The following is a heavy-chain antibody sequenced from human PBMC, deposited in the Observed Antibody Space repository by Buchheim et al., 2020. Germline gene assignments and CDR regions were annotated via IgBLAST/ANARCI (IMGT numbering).Heavy chain of an antibody. CDR2: IDPSGSFT. CDR1: GYSFTKYW. Sequence: EVQLVQSGAEVKKPGESLRISCQGSGYSFTKYWINWVRQMPGKGLEWMGRIDPSGSFTDYSPSFQGQVTVSVDTSISAAYLQWSSLKASDTAIYYCARSGDIAAGGLDFWGQGT. V-gene: IGHV5-10-1*01. CDR3: ARSGDIAAGGLDF. D-gene: IGHD6-13*01. J-gene: IGHJ4*02.